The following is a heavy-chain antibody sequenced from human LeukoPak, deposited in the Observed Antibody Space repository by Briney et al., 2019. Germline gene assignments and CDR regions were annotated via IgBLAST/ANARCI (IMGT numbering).Heavy chain of an antibody. D-gene: IGHD3-22*01. V-gene: IGHV4-59*08. CDR3: ASLSSGYPLPLFDY. Sequence: ASETLSLTCTVSGGSISSYYWSWIRQPPGKGLEWIGYIYYSGSTNYNPSLKSRVTISVDTSKNQFSLKLSSVTAADTAVYYCASLSSGYPLPLFDYWGQGTLVTVSS. CDR1: GGSISSYY. CDR2: IYYSGST. J-gene: IGHJ4*02.